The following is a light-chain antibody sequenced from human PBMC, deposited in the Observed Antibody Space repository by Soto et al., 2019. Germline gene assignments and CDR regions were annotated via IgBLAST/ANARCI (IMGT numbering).Light chain of an antibody. CDR3: MQGTHWPFT. V-gene: IGKV2-30*02. J-gene: IGKJ5*01. Sequence: DRVMTQYPLSLPVTLGQPASISCRSNQSLVHSDGIAYFSWFQQRPGRSPRRLIYKVSNRDSGVPARFSGSGSGTDFALKISRVEAEDVGVYYCMQGTHWPFTFGQGTRVDI. CDR1: QSLVHSDGIAY. CDR2: KVS.